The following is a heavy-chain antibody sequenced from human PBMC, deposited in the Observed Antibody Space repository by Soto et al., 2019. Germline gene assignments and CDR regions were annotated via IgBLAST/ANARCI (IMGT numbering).Heavy chain of an antibody. Sequence: QVQLMQSGAEVKKPGSSVKVSCKASGGTFSNSAISWVRQAPGQGLEWMGGMIPILGTANYAQKFQGRVTITADRSTSTAYMELSSLRSDDTAVYYCARGRSGKYGMDVWGQGTTVTVSS. V-gene: IGHV1-69*06. CDR3: ARGRSGKYGMDV. J-gene: IGHJ6*02. CDR2: MIPILGTA. CDR1: GGTFSNSA.